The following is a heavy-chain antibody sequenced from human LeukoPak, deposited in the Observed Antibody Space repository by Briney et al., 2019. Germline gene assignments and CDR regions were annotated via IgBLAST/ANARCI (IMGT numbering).Heavy chain of an antibody. Sequence: SETLSLTCTVSVASISSGDDYWSWIRQPAGKGLEWIGRIPSSGSTNYDPSLKSRVTISVDTSKNQFSLKLSSVTAADTAVYFCARGPYSYDSSGAFDIWGQGTMVTVSS. CDR3: ARGPYSYDSSGAFDI. V-gene: IGHV4-61*02. CDR2: IPSSGST. J-gene: IGHJ3*02. D-gene: IGHD3-22*01. CDR1: VASISSGDDY.